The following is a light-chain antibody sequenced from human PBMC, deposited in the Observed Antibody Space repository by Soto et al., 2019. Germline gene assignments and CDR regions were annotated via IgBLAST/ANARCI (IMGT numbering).Light chain of an antibody. V-gene: IGKV3-15*01. CDR1: QSLSSN. Sequence: EIVLTQSPATLSVSPGERATLSCRASQSLSSNLAWYQQKPGQAPRLLIYGASTRATGIPAWFSGSGSGTEFTLTISSLQSEDFAVYYCQQYNDWPRRLTVGGGTKVDIK. J-gene: IGKJ4*01. CDR2: GAS. CDR3: QQYNDWPRRLT.